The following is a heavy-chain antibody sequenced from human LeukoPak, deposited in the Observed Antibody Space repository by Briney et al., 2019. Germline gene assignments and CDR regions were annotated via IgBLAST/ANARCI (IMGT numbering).Heavy chain of an antibody. CDR1: GGSFSGYY. Sequence: PSETLSLTCAVYGGSFSGYYWSWIRQPPGKGLEWIGEINHSGSTNYNPSLKSRVTISVDTSKNQFSLKLSSVTAADTAVYYCARDVTHPRYDFWSGYFPNYDYYGMDVWGQGTTVTVSS. J-gene: IGHJ6*02. V-gene: IGHV4-34*01. CDR2: INHSGST. CDR3: ARDVTHPRYDFWSGYFPNYDYYGMDV. D-gene: IGHD3-3*01.